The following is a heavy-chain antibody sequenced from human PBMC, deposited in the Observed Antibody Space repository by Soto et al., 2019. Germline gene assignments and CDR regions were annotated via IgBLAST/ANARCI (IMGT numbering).Heavy chain of an antibody. D-gene: IGHD5-18*01. CDR3: AKSAYSASGGWFDP. Sequence: QVQLQESGPGLVEPSQTPSLTCTVSGDSITSGGYYWSWIRQHPGKGLEWIGFIYYTGSTYYNPSLKSRVTMSVDTSKSQFSLKLISVTAADTAVYYCAKSAYSASGGWFDPWGQGTLVTVSS. CDR2: IYYTGST. CDR1: GDSITSGGYY. V-gene: IGHV4-31*03. J-gene: IGHJ5*02.